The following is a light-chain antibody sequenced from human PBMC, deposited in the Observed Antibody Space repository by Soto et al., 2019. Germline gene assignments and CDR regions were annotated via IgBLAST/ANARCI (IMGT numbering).Light chain of an antibody. Sequence: DIQMTQSPSTLSASVGDRVTITCRASQSISYWLAWYQQKPGKAPNLLIYDASSLESGVPSRFSGSGSGTEFTLTISRLQPGDFATSYCQQYNSYWTFGQGTKVDIK. CDR1: QSISYW. V-gene: IGKV1-5*01. J-gene: IGKJ1*01. CDR3: QQYNSYWT. CDR2: DAS.